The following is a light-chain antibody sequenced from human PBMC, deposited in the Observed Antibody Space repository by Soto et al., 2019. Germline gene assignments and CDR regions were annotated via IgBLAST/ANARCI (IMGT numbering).Light chain of an antibody. CDR2: DVS. J-gene: IGLJ1*01. CDR1: SSDVGGYNY. CDR3: CSRV. Sequence: SALTQPRSVSGSPGQSVTISCTGTSSDVGGYNYVSWYQQHPGKAPKLMIYDVSKRPSGVPDRFSGSKSGNTASLTISGLQAEDEADYYCCSRVFGTGTKLTVL. V-gene: IGLV2-11*01.